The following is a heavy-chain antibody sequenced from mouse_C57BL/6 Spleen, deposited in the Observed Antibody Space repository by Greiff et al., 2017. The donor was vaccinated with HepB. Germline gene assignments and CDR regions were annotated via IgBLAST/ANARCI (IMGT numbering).Heavy chain of an antibody. CDR3: ARRRGYYDDMDY. V-gene: IGHV1-26*01. CDR1: GYTFTDYY. CDR2: INPNNGGT. D-gene: IGHD2-3*01. Sequence: VQLQQSGPELVKPGASVKISCKASGYTFTDYYMNWVKQSHGKSLEWIGDINPNNGGTSYNQKFKGKATLTEDKSSSTAYMELRSLTSEDSAVYYCARRRGYYDDMDYWGQGTSVTVSS. J-gene: IGHJ4*01.